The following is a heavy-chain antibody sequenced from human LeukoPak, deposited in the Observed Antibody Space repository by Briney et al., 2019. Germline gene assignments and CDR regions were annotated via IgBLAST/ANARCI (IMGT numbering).Heavy chain of an antibody. CDR1: GFTFSKYA. V-gene: IGHV3-64D*09. CDR2: INDNGRST. CDR3: VKVGCSGGSCYPYFDY. Sequence: PGGSLRLSCSASGFTFSKYAMHWVRQAPGKGLEYVSAINDNGRSTYYADSVKGRFSISRDNSKSTLYLQMSSLRAEDTAVYYCVKVGCSGGSCYPYFDYWGQGTLVTVSS. J-gene: IGHJ4*02. D-gene: IGHD2-15*01.